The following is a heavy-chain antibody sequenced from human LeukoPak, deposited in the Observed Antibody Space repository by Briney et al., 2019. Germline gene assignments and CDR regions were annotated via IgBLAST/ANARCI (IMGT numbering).Heavy chain of an antibody. Sequence: GGSLRLSCAASGFTFSTYVVNWVRQAPGKGLEWVSTITGSGGSTYYADSVKGRFTISRDNSKNTLYLQMSSLRVEDTAVYYCASHSYGYNHWGQGTLVIVSS. CDR1: GFTFSTYV. CDR2: ITGSGGST. J-gene: IGHJ5*02. CDR3: ASHSYGYNH. D-gene: IGHD3-16*01. V-gene: IGHV3-23*01.